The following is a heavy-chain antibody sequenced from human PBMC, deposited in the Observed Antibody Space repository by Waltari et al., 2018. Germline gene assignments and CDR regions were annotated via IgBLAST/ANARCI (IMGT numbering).Heavy chain of an antibody. Sequence: QVQLQQSGPGLVKPSQTLSLTCAISGDSVSSNSAVWNWIRQSPSSGLEWLGRKYDRCKWYNDYAVSMKSRITVNPDTSKNQVSLQRNSVTPEDTAVYYCARDRTTEYRGSYVSYFDYWGQGTLVTVAS. CDR2: KYDRCKWYN. J-gene: IGHJ4*02. V-gene: IGHV6-1*01. D-gene: IGHD1-26*01. CDR3: ARDRTTEYRGSYVSYFDY. CDR1: GDSVSSNSAV.